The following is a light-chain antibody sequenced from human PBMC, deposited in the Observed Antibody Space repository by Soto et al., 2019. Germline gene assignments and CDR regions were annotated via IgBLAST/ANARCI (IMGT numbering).Light chain of an antibody. CDR1: TSDIAGYNY. V-gene: IGLV2-14*01. CDR3: NSYTSASFYV. Sequence: LAQPASVSGSPGQSITISCTGTTSDIAGYNYVSWYQQRPGKAPKLLIYEVTSRASGVSHRFSGSKSGNTASLTISGLQAEDEAEYYCNSYTSASFYVFGTGTKVTVL. CDR2: EVT. J-gene: IGLJ1*01.